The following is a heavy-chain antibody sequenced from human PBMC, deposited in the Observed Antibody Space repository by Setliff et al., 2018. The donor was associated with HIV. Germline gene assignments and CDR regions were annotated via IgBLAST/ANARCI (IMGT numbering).Heavy chain of an antibody. CDR2: INPNTGNP. CDR3: TRDHTPPPNYDFWSGQIDLRNIFYYMDV. V-gene: IGHV7-4-1*01. J-gene: IGHJ6*03. D-gene: IGHD3-3*01. Sequence: GASVKVSCKASGYTFTNYAINWVRQAPGQGLEWMGYINPNTGNPTYAQGFTGRFVFSVDTPVSTAYLQIFSLKAEDTAVYYCTRDHTPPPNYDFWSGQIDLRNIFYYMDVWGTGTPVTVSS. CDR1: GYTFTNYA.